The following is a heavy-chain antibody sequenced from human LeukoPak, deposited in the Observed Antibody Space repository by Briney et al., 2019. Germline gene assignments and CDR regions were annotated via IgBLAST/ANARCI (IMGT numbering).Heavy chain of an antibody. CDR1: GGSFSGYY. CDR2: INHSGST. CDR3: ARGQGWLQDY. Sequence: SSETLSLTCAVYGGSFSGYYWSWIRQPPGKGLEWIGEINHSGSTNYNPSLKSRVTISVDTSKNQFSLKLSSVTAADTAVYYCARGQGWLQDYWGQGTLVTVSS. D-gene: IGHD5-24*01. J-gene: IGHJ4*02. V-gene: IGHV4-34*01.